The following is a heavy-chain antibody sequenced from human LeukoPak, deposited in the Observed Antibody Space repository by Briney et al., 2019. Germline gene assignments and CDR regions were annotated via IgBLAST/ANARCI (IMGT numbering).Heavy chain of an antibody. V-gene: IGHV3-30*18. CDR3: AKDRGSGSYPSPLFDY. Sequence: GKSLRLSCAASGFTFSSYGIHWVRQAPGKGLEWVAVISYDGGNKYYADSVKGRFTISRDNSKNTLYLQMNSLRGEDTAVYYCAKDRGSGSYPSPLFDYWGQGTLVTVSS. CDR1: GFTFSSYG. D-gene: IGHD3-10*01. CDR2: ISYDGGNK. J-gene: IGHJ4*02.